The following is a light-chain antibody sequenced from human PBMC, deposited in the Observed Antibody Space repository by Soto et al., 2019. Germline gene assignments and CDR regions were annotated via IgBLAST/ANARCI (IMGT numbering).Light chain of an antibody. CDR2: KAA. J-gene: IGKJ1*01. CDR3: QQYNYYSRT. V-gene: IGKV1-5*03. Sequence: DIQMTQSPSTLSASVGDRVTITCRASQSISSWLAWYQQKPGKAPKLLIYKAASLESGVPSRFSGSGSGTEFTLTISSLQPDDFATYYCQQYNYYSRTFSQGTKVDIK. CDR1: QSISSW.